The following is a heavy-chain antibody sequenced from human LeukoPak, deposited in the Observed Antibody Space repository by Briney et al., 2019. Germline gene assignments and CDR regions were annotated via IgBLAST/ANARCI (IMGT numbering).Heavy chain of an antibody. J-gene: IGHJ4*02. CDR3: ARDRGYSYGRGIDY. CDR1: GFTFSSYS. D-gene: IGHD5-18*01. CDR2: ISSSSSYI. Sequence: GGSLRLSCAASGFTFSSYSMNWVRQAPGKGLEWVSSISSSSSYIYYADSVKGRFTISRDNAKNSLYLQMNSLRAEDTAVYYCARDRGYSYGRGIDYWDQGTLVTVSS. V-gene: IGHV3-21*01.